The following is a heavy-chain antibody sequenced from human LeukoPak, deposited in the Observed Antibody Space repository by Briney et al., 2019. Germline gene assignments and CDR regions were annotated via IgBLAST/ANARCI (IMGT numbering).Heavy chain of an antibody. Sequence: GGSLRLSCTASGFSFSFYSFNWVRQAPGKGLEWVSSISGTSTYIYYADSVKGRFTISRDNAKNSLYLQMNSLSAEDTAVYYCAKVGYCSTTTCRYYFDSWGQGTLVTVSA. J-gene: IGHJ4*02. CDR3: AKVGYCSTTTCRYYFDS. D-gene: IGHD2-2*01. CDR2: ISGTSTYI. CDR1: GFSFSFYS. V-gene: IGHV3-21*01.